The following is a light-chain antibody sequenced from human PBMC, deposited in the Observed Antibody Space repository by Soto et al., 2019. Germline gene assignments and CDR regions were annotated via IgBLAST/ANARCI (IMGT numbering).Light chain of an antibody. CDR3: QSYDSSLSGYV. Sequence: QSALTQPPSASGSPGQSVTISCTGTSSDVGGYNFVSWYQQHPGKAPKLIIYEVYKRPSGVPARFSGSKSGTSASLAIAGLQAEDEGDYYCQSYDSSLSGYVFGTGTKVTVL. J-gene: IGLJ1*01. V-gene: IGLV2-8*01. CDR1: SSDVGGYNF. CDR2: EVY.